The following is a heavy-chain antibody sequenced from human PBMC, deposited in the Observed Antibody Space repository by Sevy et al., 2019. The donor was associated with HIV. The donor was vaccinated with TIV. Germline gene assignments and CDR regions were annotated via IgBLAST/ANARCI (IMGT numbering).Heavy chain of an antibody. D-gene: IGHD3-10*01. CDR2: IYHSGST. CDR3: ARDSITMVRGVSFHSYYGMDV. V-gene: IGHV4-30-2*01. Sequence: SETLSLTCAVSGGSISSGGYSWSWIRQPPGKGLEWIGYIYHSGSTYYNPSLKSRVTISVDRSKNQFSLKLGSVTAAETAVYYCARDSITMVRGVSFHSYYGMDVWGQGTTVTVSS. CDR1: GGSISSGGYS. J-gene: IGHJ6*02.